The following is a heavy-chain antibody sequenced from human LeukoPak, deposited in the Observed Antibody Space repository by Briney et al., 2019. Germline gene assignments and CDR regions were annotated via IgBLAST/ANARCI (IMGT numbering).Heavy chain of an antibody. CDR1: GFTFSSYW. Sequence: GGSLRLSCAASGFTFSSYWMNWVRQAPGKGLVWVARINTDGSSTSYADSVKGRFTISRDNAKNTQYLQMNSLRAEDTAVYYCARGDGDLLGFPEDYFDYWGQGTLVTVSS. CDR3: ARGDGDLLGFPEDYFDY. D-gene: IGHD5-24*01. J-gene: IGHJ4*02. V-gene: IGHV3-74*01. CDR2: INTDGSST.